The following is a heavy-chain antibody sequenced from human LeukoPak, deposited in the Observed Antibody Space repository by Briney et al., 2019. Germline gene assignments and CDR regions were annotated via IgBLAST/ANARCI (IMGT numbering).Heavy chain of an antibody. CDR1: GFTFSSYA. V-gene: IGHV3-30-3*02. CDR3: AKQLGYCSDGSCYFPY. J-gene: IGHJ4*02. Sequence: GGSLRLSCAASGFTFSSYAMHWVRQAPGKGLEWVAVISYDGSNKYYADSVKGRFTISRDNSKNTLCLQMNSLRAEDTAVYYCAKQLGYCSDGSCYFPYWGQGTLVTVSS. D-gene: IGHD2-15*01. CDR2: ISYDGSNK.